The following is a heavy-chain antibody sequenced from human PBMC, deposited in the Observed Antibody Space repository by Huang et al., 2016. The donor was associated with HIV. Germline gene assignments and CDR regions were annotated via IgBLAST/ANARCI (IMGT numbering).Heavy chain of an antibody. J-gene: IGHJ4*02. Sequence: EVQLVESGGGLVQPGGSLRLSCAASGFSISSYWMHWVRQAPGKGLVWVSSINSDGSSTSDEDSGKGRCTISRDNAKNTLYLQMNSLGAEDTAVYYCARDPRIQSWLNFFDYWGQGTLVSVSS. CDR1: GFSISSYW. CDR2: INSDGSST. CDR3: ARDPRIQSWLNFFDY. D-gene: IGHD3-22*01. V-gene: IGHV3-74*01.